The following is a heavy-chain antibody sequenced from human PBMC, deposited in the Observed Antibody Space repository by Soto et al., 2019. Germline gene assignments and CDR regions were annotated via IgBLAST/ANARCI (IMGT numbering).Heavy chain of an antibody. CDR1: GYTFTSYY. CDR2: INPSGGST. CDR3: ARGGMVRGVPLGGNAFDI. J-gene: IGHJ3*02. V-gene: IGHV1-46*01. Sequence: QVQLVQSGAEVKKPGASVKVSCKASGYTFTSYYMHWVRQAPGQGLEWMGIINPSGGSTSYAQKFQGRVTMTRDTSTSTVYMELSSLRSEDTAVYYCARGGMVRGVPLGGNAFDIWGQGTMVTVSS. D-gene: IGHD3-10*01.